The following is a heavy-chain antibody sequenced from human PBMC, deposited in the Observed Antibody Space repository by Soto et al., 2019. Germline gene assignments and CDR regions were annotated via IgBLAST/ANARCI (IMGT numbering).Heavy chain of an antibody. D-gene: IGHD7-27*01. CDR1: GGSVSTVNYW. CDR3: ARGPSGDKVDS. Sequence: QVQLQESGPGLVKPSQSLSLTYTVSGGSVSTVNYWWSCIRQSPDMGLEWIGHIYNGGSTYNNPSLESRVTMSVDTSKNQLSLTLSSVSAADTAVYYCARGPSGDKVDSWGQGTLFTVSS. V-gene: IGHV4-30-4*01. CDR2: IYNGGST. J-gene: IGHJ4*02.